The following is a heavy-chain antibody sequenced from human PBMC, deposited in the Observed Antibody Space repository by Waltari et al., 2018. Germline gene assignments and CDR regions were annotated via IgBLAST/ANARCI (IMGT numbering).Heavy chain of an antibody. CDR1: GFYFSNFA. CDR2: ISYDGSKE. J-gene: IGHJ4*02. CDR3: ARAYTSSSGLLWLSAADC. V-gene: IGHV3-30-3*01. Sequence: QVQLVASGGGVVQPGRSLRLCFATSGFYFSNFAITWVGQAPGKGLEWVAVISYDGSKEYYADSVKGRFTISRDKSKNTLFLQMNSLISVDTAIYYCARAYTSSSGLLWLSAADCWGQGTLVTVSS. D-gene: IGHD6-13*01.